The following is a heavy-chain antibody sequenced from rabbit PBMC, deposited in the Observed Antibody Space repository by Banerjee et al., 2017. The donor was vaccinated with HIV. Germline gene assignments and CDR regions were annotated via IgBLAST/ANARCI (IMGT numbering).Heavy chain of an antibody. Sequence: QSLEESGGDLVKPGASPTLTCTASGFSFSSGYDMCWVRQAPGKGLEWIACIHTGSGSNTWYASWVNGRFTISKTSSTTVTLQMTSLTAADTATYFCARSFGSYGDDGYDLWGPGTLVTVS. CDR2: IHTGSGSNT. D-gene: IGHD6-1*01. CDR3: ARSFGSYGDDGYDL. CDR1: GFSFSSGYD. V-gene: IGHV1S40*01. J-gene: IGHJ6*01.